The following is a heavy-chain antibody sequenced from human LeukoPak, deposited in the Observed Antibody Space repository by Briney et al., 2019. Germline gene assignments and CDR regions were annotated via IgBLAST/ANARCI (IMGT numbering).Heavy chain of an antibody. J-gene: IGHJ4*02. CDR1: GFTFSSYA. CDR3: ARRAGEYSHPYDY. D-gene: IGHD4-17*01. V-gene: IGHV3-23*05. CDR2: IYSGGNT. Sequence: PGGSLRLSCAASGFTFSSYAMSWVRQAPGKGLEWVSFIYSGGNTHYSDSVKGRFTISRDNSKNTLCLQMNSLRAEDTAVYYCARRAGEYSHPYDYWGQGTLVTVSS.